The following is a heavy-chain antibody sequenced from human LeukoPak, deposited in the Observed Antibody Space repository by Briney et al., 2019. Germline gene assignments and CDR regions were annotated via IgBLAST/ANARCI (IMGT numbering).Heavy chain of an antibody. D-gene: IGHD3-10*01. CDR2: ISSSGSTT. CDR3: AKDQRFGDLDDY. V-gene: IGHV3-11*01. CDR1: GFTFSDYY. Sequence: GGSLRLSCAASGFTFSDYYMSWIRQAPGKGLGWVSYISSSGSTTYYADSVKGRFAISRDNSKNTLYLQMTSLRAEDTAVYYCAKDQRFGDLDDYRGQGTLVTVSS. J-gene: IGHJ4*02.